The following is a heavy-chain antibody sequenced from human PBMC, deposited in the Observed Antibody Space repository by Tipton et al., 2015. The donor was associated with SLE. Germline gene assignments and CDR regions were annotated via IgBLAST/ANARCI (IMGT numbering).Heavy chain of an antibody. CDR1: GFTFSEYG. V-gene: IGHV3-30*02. J-gene: IGHJ1*01. CDR3: ARDRRGASVPRDFQH. Sequence: GSLRLSCAASGFTFSEYGMHWVRQAPGKGLEWVTFIRYDGSTKYYVESVKGRFTISRDNSRNRLDLQMNSLRTDDTAVYYCARDRRGASVPRDFQHWGQGTLVTVSS. CDR2: IRYDGSTK. D-gene: IGHD3-10*01.